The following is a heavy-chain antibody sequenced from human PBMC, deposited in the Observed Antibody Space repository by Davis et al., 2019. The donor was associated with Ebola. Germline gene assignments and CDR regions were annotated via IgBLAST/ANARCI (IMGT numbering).Heavy chain of an antibody. D-gene: IGHD3-10*01. V-gene: IGHV3-53*01. CDR3: ARTYGSGSYYTENSHYGMDV. CDR2: IYSGGST. Sequence: PGGSLRLSCAAPGFTFSNYAMSWVRQAPGKGLEWVSVIYSGGSTYYADSVKGRFTISRDNSKNTLYLQMNSLRAEDTAVYYCARTYGSGSYYTENSHYGMDVWGQGTTVTVSS. CDR1: GFTFSNYA. J-gene: IGHJ6*02.